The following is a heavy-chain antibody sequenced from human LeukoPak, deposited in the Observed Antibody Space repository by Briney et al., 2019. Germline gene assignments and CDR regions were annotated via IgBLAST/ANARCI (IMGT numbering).Heavy chain of an antibody. CDR3: ARGYCSSTSCYAGWFDP. CDR2: ISSSSSYI. J-gene: IGHJ5*02. V-gene: IGHV3-21*01. Sequence: GSLILSCAASGFTFSSYAMSWVRQAPGKGLEWVSSISSSSSYIYYADSVKGRFTISRDNAKNSLYLQMNSLRAEDTAVYYCARGYCSSTSCYAGWFDPWGQGTLVTVSS. CDR1: GFTFSSYA. D-gene: IGHD2-2*01.